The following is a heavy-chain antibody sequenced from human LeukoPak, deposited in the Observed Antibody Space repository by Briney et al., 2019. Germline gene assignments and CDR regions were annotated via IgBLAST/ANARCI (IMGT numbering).Heavy chain of an antibody. V-gene: IGHV1-2*06. CDR3: ARVRSIAAAGTIYYYYYYMDV. CDR2: INPNSGGT. J-gene: IGHJ6*03. Sequence: ASVKVSCKDSGYTFTGYYMHWVRQAPGQGLEWMGRINPNSGGTNYAQKFQGRVTMTRDTSISTAYMELSRLRSDDTAVYYCARVRSIAAAGTIYYYYYYMDVWGKGTTVTVSS. D-gene: IGHD6-13*01. CDR1: GYTFTGYY.